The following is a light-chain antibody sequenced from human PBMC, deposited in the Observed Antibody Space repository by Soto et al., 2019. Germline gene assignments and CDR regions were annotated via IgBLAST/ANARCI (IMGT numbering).Light chain of an antibody. CDR2: SNN. Sequence: QSVLTQPPSASGTPGQRVPISCSGSSSNIGSNTVNWYQQLPGTAPKLRIYSNNQRPSGVPDRFSGSKSGTSASLAISGLQSEDEADYYCAAWDDSLNGYVFGTGTKVTVL. V-gene: IGLV1-44*01. J-gene: IGLJ1*01. CDR1: SSNIGSNT. CDR3: AAWDDSLNGYV.